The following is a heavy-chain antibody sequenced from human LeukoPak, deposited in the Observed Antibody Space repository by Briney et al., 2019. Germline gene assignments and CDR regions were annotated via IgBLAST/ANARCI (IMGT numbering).Heavy chain of an antibody. J-gene: IGHJ4*02. Sequence: PGESLKISCKGSGYSFTSYWIGWVRQMPGKGLEWMGVIYPGDSDTSYSPSFQGQVTFSADKSISTAYLHWSSLKASDTAIYYCARQVGTVINFDYWGQGTLVTVSS. D-gene: IGHD4-17*01. CDR3: ARQVGTVINFDY. CDR2: IYPGDSDT. V-gene: IGHV5-51*01. CDR1: GYSFTSYW.